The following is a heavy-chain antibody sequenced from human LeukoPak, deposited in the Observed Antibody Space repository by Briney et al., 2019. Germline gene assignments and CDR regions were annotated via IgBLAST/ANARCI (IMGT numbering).Heavy chain of an antibody. D-gene: IGHD5-18*01. CDR3: ARQTAMGRSGDY. CDR2: IDPSDSET. Sequence: PGESLQISCQASGYSVTSYWIGWVRHMPGKGLEWMGIIDPSDSETRYTPSFQGQVTISVDESLTTAYLQWTSLKASDTAMYYCARQTAMGRSGDYWGQGTQVTVSS. CDR1: GYSVTSYW. V-gene: IGHV5-51*01. J-gene: IGHJ4*02.